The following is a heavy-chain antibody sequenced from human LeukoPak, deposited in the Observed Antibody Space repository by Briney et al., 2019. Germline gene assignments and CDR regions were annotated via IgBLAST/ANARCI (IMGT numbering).Heavy chain of an antibody. CDR1: GITFSSYS. V-gene: IGHV3-21*01. J-gene: IGHJ5*02. CDR2: ISSSSSYI. Sequence: GGSLRLSFAASGITFSSYSMNWVRPAPGKGLEWVSSISSSSSYIYYADSVKGRFTISRDNAKNSLYLQMNSLRAEDTAVYYCARDRRFDPWGQGTLVTVSS. CDR3: ARDRRFDP.